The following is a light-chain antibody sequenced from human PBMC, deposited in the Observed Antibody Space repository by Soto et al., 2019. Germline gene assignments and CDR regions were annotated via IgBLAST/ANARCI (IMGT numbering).Light chain of an antibody. CDR2: GNS. Sequence: QAVVTQPPSVSGAPGQRVTISCTGSSSNIGAGYDVHWYQQLPGTAPKLLIYGNSNRPSGVPDRFSGSKSGTSASLAITGLQAEDEADYYYQSYDSSLSAFYVFGTGTKVTVL. CDR1: SSNIGAGYD. J-gene: IGLJ1*01. CDR3: QSYDSSLSAFYV. V-gene: IGLV1-40*01.